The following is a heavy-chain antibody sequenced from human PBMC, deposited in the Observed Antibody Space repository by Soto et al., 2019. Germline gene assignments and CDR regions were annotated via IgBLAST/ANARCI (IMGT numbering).Heavy chain of an antibody. D-gene: IGHD3-3*01. Sequence: PSETLSLTCAVSGYSISSGYYWGWIRQPPGKGLEWIGSIYHSGSTYYNPSLKGRVTISVDTSKNQFSLKLSSVTAADTAVYYCARAAARTYYDFWSGYSGNWFDPWGQGTLVTVSS. CDR3: ARAAARTYYDFWSGYSGNWFDP. J-gene: IGHJ5*02. V-gene: IGHV4-38-2*01. CDR1: GYSISSGYY. CDR2: IYHSGST.